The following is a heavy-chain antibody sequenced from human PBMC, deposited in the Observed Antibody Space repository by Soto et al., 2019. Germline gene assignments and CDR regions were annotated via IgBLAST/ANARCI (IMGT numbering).Heavy chain of an antibody. CDR2: ISAYNGNT. CDR1: GYTFTSYG. CDR3: ARVPTGASYCSGGRCSWFDP. J-gene: IGHJ5*02. V-gene: IGHV1-18*01. D-gene: IGHD2-15*01. Sequence: ASVKVSCKAFGYTFTSYGISWVRQAPGQGLEWMGWISAYNGNTNYAQKLQGRVTMTTDTSTSTAYMELRSLRSDDTAVYYCARVPTGASYCSGGRCSWFDPWGQGTLVTVSS.